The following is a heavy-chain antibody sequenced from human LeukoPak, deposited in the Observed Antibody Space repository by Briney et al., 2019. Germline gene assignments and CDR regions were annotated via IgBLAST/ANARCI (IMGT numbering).Heavy chain of an antibody. CDR3: ARGRYSSGWYRFGY. J-gene: IGHJ4*02. Sequence: GSSVKASCKPSVGTFSSYVISWVGQARGQGVEWMGGIIPIFGTANYAQKLQGRVTITADNSKSKAYMELSSLRAEDTAVYYCARGRYSSGWYRFGYWGQGTLVIVSS. D-gene: IGHD6-19*01. CDR1: VGTFSSYV. V-gene: IGHV1-69*06. CDR2: IIPIFGTA.